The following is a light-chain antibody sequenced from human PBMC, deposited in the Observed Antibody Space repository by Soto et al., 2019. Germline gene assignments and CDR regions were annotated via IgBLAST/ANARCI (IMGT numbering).Light chain of an antibody. J-gene: IGKJ2*01. CDR1: QNIDRY. V-gene: IGKV1-39*01. Sequence: DIQMTQSPSSLSASVGDRVSISCRTSQNIDRYLNWYQQKPGKAPQVLISGAASLQSGVPSRFSGSGSGTEFTRSISSLQPEDFATYFCQQSYSAPYTVGQGTRLEI. CDR3: QQSYSAPYT. CDR2: GAA.